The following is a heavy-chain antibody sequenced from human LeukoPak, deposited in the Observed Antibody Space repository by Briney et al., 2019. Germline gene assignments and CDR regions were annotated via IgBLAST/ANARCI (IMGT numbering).Heavy chain of an antibody. Sequence: ASVKVSCKASGYTFTGYYMHWVRQAPGRGLEWMGWINPNSGGTNYAQKFQGRVTMTRDTSISTAYMELSRLRSDDTAVYYCARDLSGWYYFDYWGQGTLVTVSS. J-gene: IGHJ4*02. CDR2: INPNSGGT. CDR3: ARDLSGWYYFDY. CDR1: GYTFTGYY. D-gene: IGHD6-19*01. V-gene: IGHV1-2*02.